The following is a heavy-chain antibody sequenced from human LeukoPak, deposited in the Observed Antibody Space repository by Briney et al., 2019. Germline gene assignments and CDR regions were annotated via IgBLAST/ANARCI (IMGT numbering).Heavy chain of an antibody. Sequence: GGSLTLSCVGSGFSFDNNAMTWVRQAPGKGLAWVSSITASAGTTDYAASVKGRFAISRDNSKNTLYLQMNSLRADDTAVYYCARSAGAWYGYDYWGQGNLVIVS. CDR1: GFSFDNNA. J-gene: IGHJ4*02. V-gene: IGHV3-23*01. CDR3: ARSAGAWYGYDY. D-gene: IGHD5-18*01. CDR2: ITASAGTT.